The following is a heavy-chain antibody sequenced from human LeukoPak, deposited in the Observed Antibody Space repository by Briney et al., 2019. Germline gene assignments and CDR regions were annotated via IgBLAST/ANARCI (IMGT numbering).Heavy chain of an antibody. D-gene: IGHD5-24*01. CDR2: ITGSSRYI. CDR3: ARDRDGYNFDY. CDR1: GFTFSSYS. Sequence: GGSLRLSCAASGFTFSSYSINWVRQAPGKGLEWVSSITGSSRYIYYADSVKGRFTISRDNAKNSLYLQMNSLRAEDTAVYYCARDRDGYNFDYWGQGTLVTVSS. V-gene: IGHV3-21*01. J-gene: IGHJ4*02.